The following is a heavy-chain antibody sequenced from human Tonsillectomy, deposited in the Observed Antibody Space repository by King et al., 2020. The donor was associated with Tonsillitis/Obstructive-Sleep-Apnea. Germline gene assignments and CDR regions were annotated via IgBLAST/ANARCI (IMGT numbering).Heavy chain of an antibody. D-gene: IGHD2-15*01. Sequence: VQLVESGGGVVQPGRSLRLSCAAFGFTFRSYAIHWVRQAPGKGLEWVAVISYDGSNKYYADSVKGRFTISRDNSKNTLYLQMNSLRAEDTAVYYCARDLPYCSGVSCXVGGXAYWXXGTLVTVXS. CDR1: GFTFRSYA. CDR2: ISYDGSNK. V-gene: IGHV3-30*04. CDR3: ARDLPYCSGVSCXVGGXAY. J-gene: IGHJ4*02.